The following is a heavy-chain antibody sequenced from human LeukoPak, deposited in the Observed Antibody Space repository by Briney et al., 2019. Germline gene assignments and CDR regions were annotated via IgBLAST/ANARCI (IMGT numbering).Heavy chain of an antibody. V-gene: IGHV4-4*02. CDR1: GGSISSSNW. D-gene: IGHD3-22*01. CDR3: ARGYYDSSGYYWFDP. CDR2: IYHSGST. J-gene: IGHJ5*02. Sequence: PSETLSLTCAVSGGSISSSNWWSWVRQPPGKGLEWIGEIYHSGSTNYNPSLKSRVTMSVDTSKNQFSLKLSSVTAADTAVYYCARGYYDSSGYYWFDPWGPGTLVTVSS.